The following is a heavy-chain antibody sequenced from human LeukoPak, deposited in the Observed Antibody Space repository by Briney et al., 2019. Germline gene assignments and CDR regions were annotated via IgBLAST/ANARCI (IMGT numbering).Heavy chain of an antibody. CDR3: VLKWLNHAGRF. D-gene: IGHD3-22*01. J-gene: IGHJ4*02. V-gene: IGHV3-7*01. CDR1: GFTFSSYW. Sequence: GGSLRLSCAASGFTFSSYWMSWVRQAPGKGLEWVANIKQDGSEKYYVDSVKGRFTISRDNAKSSLYLQMNSLRAEDTAVYYCVLKWLNHAGRFWGQGTLVTVSS. CDR2: IKQDGSEK.